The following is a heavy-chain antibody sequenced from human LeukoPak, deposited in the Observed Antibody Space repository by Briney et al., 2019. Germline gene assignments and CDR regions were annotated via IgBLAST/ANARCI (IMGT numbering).Heavy chain of an antibody. Sequence: SETLSLTCTVSGGSISSYYRSWIRQPPGKGLEWIGYIYYSGSTNYNPSLKSRVTISVDTSKNQFSLKLSSVTAADTAVYYCARWYDYGDHGNAFDIWGQGTMVTVSS. V-gene: IGHV4-59*01. J-gene: IGHJ3*02. CDR2: IYYSGST. CDR3: ARWYDYGDHGNAFDI. D-gene: IGHD4-17*01. CDR1: GGSISSYY.